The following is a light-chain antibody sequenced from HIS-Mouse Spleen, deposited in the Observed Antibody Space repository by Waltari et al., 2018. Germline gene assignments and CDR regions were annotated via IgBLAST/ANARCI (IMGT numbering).Light chain of an antibody. Sequence: SYVLTQPPSVSVAPGKTARITCGGNNIGSKRVHWYQQKPGQAPVLVVYDDSDRPSGIPARFSGSNSGNTATLTISRVEAGDEADYYCQVWDSSSDHVVFGGGTKLTVL. CDR1: NIGSKR. CDR2: DDS. V-gene: IGLV3-21*03. J-gene: IGLJ2*01. CDR3: QVWDSSSDHVV.